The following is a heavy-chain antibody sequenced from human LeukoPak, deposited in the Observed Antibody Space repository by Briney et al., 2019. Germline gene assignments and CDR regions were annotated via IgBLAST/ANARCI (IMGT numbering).Heavy chain of an antibody. CDR2: IIPIFGTA. Sequence: GASVKVSCKASGGTLSSYAISWVRQAPGQGLEWMGGIIPIFGTANYAQKFQGRVTITADESTSTAYMELSSLRSEDTAVYYCARDLDLCSSTSCYKGAFDIWGQGTMVTVSS. D-gene: IGHD2-2*02. J-gene: IGHJ3*02. CDR1: GGTLSSYA. V-gene: IGHV1-69*01. CDR3: ARDLDLCSSTSCYKGAFDI.